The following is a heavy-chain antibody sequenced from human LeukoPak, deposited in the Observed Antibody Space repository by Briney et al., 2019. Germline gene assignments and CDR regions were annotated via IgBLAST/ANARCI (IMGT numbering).Heavy chain of an antibody. V-gene: IGHV1-2*02. CDR3: ARAAAGTANCIDY. Sequence: APVKVSCKASGYTFTGYYMHWVRQAPGQGLEWMGWINPNSGGTNYAQKFQGRVTMTRDTSISTAYMELSRLRSDDTAVYYCARAAAGTANCIDYWGQGTLVTVSS. D-gene: IGHD6-13*01. CDR2: INPNSGGT. CDR1: GYTFTGYY. J-gene: IGHJ4*02.